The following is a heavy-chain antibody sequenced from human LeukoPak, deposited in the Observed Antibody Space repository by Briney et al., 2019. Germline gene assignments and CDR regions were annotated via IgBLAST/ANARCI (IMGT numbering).Heavy chain of an antibody. CDR2: TRNKANSYTT. CDR3: TRCLVGATLYYFDY. J-gene: IGHJ4*02. CDR1: GFTFSDHY. D-gene: IGHD1-26*01. V-gene: IGHV3-72*01. Sequence: PGGSLRLSCAASGFTFSDHYMDWVRQAPGKGLEWVGRTRNKANSYTTEYAASVKGRFTISRDDSKNSLYLQMNSLKTEDTAVYYCTRCLVGATLYYFDYWGQGTLVTVSS.